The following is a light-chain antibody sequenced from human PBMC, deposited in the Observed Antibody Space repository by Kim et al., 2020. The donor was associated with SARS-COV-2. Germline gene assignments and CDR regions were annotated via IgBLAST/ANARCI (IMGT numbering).Light chain of an antibody. CDR1: QGIANS. J-gene: IGKJ2*01. V-gene: IGKV1-16*01. CDR2: AAS. Sequence: SASVGDRLTITCRASQGIANSLVWLQQKPGKAPKSLIYAASNLQSGVPSRFSGSGFGADYTLTINNLQPEDFATYYCQQYNSYPYTFGQGTKLEI. CDR3: QQYNSYPYT.